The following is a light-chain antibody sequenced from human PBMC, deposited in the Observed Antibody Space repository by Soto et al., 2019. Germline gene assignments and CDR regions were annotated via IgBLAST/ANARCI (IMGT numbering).Light chain of an antibody. V-gene: IGLV2-8*01. CDR3: KSYAGSNPYV. CDR1: KSDIGVYDF. Sequence: QSVLTQPPSASGSPGQSVTISCTGTKSDIGVYDFVSWYQHHPGKAPRLIIYEVVQRPSGVPDRFSGSKSGNTASLTVSGLQAADEADYFCKSYAGSNPYVFGSGTKVT. J-gene: IGLJ1*01. CDR2: EVV.